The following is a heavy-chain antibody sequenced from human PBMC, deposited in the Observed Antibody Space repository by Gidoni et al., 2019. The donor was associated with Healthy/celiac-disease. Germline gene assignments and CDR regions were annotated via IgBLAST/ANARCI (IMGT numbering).Heavy chain of an antibody. CDR3: ARDGAVSGIAALGPTDYYYYYGMDV. Sequence: EVQLVESGGGLVKPGGSLRLSCAASGFTFGSYSMNWVRQAPGKGLEGVSSISSSSSYIYYADSVKGRFTISRDNAKNSLYLQMNSLRAEDTAVYYCARDGAVSGIAALGPTDYYYYYGMDVWGQGTTVTVSS. CDR2: ISSSSSYI. J-gene: IGHJ6*02. CDR1: GFTFGSYS. V-gene: IGHV3-21*01. D-gene: IGHD6-13*01.